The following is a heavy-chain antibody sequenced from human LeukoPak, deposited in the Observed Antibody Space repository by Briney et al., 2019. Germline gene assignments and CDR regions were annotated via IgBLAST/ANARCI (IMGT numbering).Heavy chain of an antibody. D-gene: IGHD2-2*01. J-gene: IGHJ6*03. CDR2: IYYSGST. CDR3: ARYVVVVPAARYMDV. CDR1: GVSISSYY. V-gene: IGHV4-59*01. Sequence: SETLSLTCTVSGVSISSYYWTWIRQPPGKGLEWIGYIYYSGSTNYNPSLKSRVTISVDTSKNQFSLRLSSVTAADTAVYYCARYVVVVPAARYMDVWGKGTTVTVSS.